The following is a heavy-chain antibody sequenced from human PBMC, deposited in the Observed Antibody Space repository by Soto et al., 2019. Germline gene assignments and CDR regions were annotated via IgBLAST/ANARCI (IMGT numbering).Heavy chain of an antibody. D-gene: IGHD4-17*01. J-gene: IGHJ4*02. V-gene: IGHV1-69*13. Sequence: GASVNVSCKASGGTFSSYAISWVRQAPGQGLEWMGGIIPIFGTANYAQKFQGRVTITADESTSTAYMELSSLRSEDTAVYYCARGVYGDFLDYWGQGTLVTVSS. CDR3: ARGVYGDFLDY. CDR1: GGTFSSYA. CDR2: IIPIFGTA.